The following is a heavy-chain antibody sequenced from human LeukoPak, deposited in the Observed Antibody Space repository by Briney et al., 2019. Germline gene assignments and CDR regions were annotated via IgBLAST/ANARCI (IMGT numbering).Heavy chain of an antibody. CDR2: IYPGDSDT. Sequence: GESLKISCKGSGYSFTNYWIAWVRLVPGKALEWMGIIYPGDSDTTYSPSFQGQVTISADKSISTAYLQWSSLKASDTAMYYCATTMGRRTPYDYWGQGTLVTVSS. J-gene: IGHJ4*02. CDR1: GYSFTNYW. D-gene: IGHD2-8*01. V-gene: IGHV5-51*01. CDR3: ATTMGRRTPYDY.